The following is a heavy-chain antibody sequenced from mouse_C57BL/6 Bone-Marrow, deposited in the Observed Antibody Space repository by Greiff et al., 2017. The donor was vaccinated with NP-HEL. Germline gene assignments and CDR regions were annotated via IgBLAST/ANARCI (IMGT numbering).Heavy chain of an antibody. J-gene: IGHJ4*01. CDR3: ARLRRYEAMDY. CDR2: IDPSDSYT. Sequence: QVQLQQPGAELVMPGASVKLSCKASGYTFTSYWMHWVKQRPGQGLEWIGEIDPSDSYTNYNQKFKGKSTLTVDKSSSTAYMQLSSLTSEDSAVYYCARLRRYEAMDYWGQGTSVTVSS. V-gene: IGHV1-69*01. D-gene: IGHD1-1*01. CDR1: GYTFTSYW.